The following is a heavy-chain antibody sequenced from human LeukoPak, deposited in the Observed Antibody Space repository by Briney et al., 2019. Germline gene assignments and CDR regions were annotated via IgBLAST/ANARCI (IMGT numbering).Heavy chain of an antibody. D-gene: IGHD3-10*01. V-gene: IGHV3-53*01. CDR2: IYIGGGT. CDR1: GFTFSSYA. J-gene: IGHJ4*02. Sequence: GGSLRLSCAASGFTFSSYAMSWVRQASGKGLEWISVIYIGGGTYYADSVKGRFTISRDNSRNTLYLQMNSLRTEDTAVYYCARGNYGSSTYYNNFDFWGQGTLVTVSS. CDR3: ARGNYGSSTYYNNFDF.